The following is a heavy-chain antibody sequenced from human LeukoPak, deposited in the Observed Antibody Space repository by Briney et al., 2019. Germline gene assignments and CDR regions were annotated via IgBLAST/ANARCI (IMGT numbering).Heavy chain of an antibody. CDR3: AQSGSLYFPYDY. CDR1: GFTVSSNY. V-gene: IGHV3-66*01. J-gene: IGHJ4*02. CDR2: IYSGGST. D-gene: IGHD2-15*01. Sequence: GGSLRLSCAASGFTVSSNYMSWVRQAPGKGLEWVSVIYSGGSTYYADSVKGRFTISRDNSKNTLYLQMNSLRADDTAVYYCAQSGSLYFPYDYWGQGALVIVSP.